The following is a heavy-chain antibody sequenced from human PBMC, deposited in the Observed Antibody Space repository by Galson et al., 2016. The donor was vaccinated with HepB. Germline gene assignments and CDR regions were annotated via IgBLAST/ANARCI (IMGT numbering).Heavy chain of an antibody. CDR3: ARGADSGYDLGEY. CDR2: INPTDVTT. Sequence: SVKVSCKASGYTFSDYYMHWVRQAPGQGLEWMGIINPTDVTTTYAQKFQGRVTMTRDTSTSTVYMGLSSLRSADTAVCYCARGADSGYDLGEYWGQGTLVTVSS. V-gene: IGHV1-46*01. CDR1: GYTFSDYY. D-gene: IGHD5-12*01. J-gene: IGHJ4*02.